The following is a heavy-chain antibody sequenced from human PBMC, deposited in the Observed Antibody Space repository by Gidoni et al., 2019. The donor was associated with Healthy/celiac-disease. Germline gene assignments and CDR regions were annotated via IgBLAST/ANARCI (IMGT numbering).Heavy chain of an antibody. V-gene: IGHV4-39*01. CDR3: ARQGYDFWSGRYYYYGMDV. CDR1: GGSISRSSYY. J-gene: IGHJ6*02. D-gene: IGHD3-3*01. CDR2: IYYSGST. Sequence: QLQLQESGPGLVKPSETLSLTCTVSGGSISRSSYYWGWLRQPPGKGLEWIGSIYYSGSTYYNPSLKSRVTISVDTSKNQFSLKLSSVTAADTAVYYCARQGYDFWSGRYYYYGMDVWGQGTTVTVSS.